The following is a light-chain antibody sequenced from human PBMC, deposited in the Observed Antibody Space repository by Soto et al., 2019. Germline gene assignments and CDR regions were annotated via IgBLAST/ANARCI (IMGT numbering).Light chain of an antibody. J-gene: IGKJ2*01. V-gene: IGKV3-20*01. CDR1: QSVRSNY. CDR2: GAS. CDR3: QQYGGSPYT. Sequence: EIVLTQSPGTLSLSPGERATLSCRASQSVRSNYLAWYQQKPGQAPRLLIYGASSRATGIPDRFSGTGSGTDFTLTISRLEPEDFAGYYCQQYGGSPYTFRQGTKLQIK.